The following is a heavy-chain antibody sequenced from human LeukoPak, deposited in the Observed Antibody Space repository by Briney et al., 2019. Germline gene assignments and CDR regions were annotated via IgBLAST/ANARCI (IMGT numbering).Heavy chain of an antibody. D-gene: IGHD3-9*01. CDR1: GFTFSSYG. CDR3: ARDRGKLRYLDL. J-gene: IGHJ4*02. CDR2: ISYDGSNK. V-gene: IGHV3-30*03. Sequence: GSLRLSCAASGFTFSSYGMHWVRQAPGKGLEWVAVISYDGSNKYYADSVKGRFTISRDNSKNTLFLQMSSLRVEDTAVYYCARDRGKLRYLDLWGQGTLLTVSS.